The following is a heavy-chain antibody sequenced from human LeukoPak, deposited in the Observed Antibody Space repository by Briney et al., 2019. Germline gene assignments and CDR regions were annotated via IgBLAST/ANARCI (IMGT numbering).Heavy chain of an antibody. J-gene: IGHJ4*02. CDR3: ARIRRPLRGYFDH. CDR2: IYYSGST. Sequence: SETLSLTCTVSGGSISSSSYYWGWIRQPPGKGLEWIVSIYYSGSTYYNPSLKSRVTISVDTSKNQFSLKLNSVTAADTAVYYCARIRRPLRGYFDHWGQGTLVT. D-gene: IGHD3-16*01. V-gene: IGHV4-39*07. CDR1: GGSISSSSYY.